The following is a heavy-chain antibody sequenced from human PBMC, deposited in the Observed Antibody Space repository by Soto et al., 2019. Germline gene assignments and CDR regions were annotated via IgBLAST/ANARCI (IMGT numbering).Heavy chain of an antibody. Sequence: ASVKVSCKASGYTCTMYGISWVLRSPVQWLDWMGCISAYNGNTNYAQKLQGRVTMTTDTSTSTAYMELRSLRSDDTAVYYCARDPYIVVVPAAPGNWFDPWGQGTLVTVSS. J-gene: IGHJ5*02. V-gene: IGHV1-18*04. D-gene: IGHD2-2*01. CDR3: ARDPYIVVVPAAPGNWFDP. CDR2: ISAYNGNT. CDR1: GYTCTMYG.